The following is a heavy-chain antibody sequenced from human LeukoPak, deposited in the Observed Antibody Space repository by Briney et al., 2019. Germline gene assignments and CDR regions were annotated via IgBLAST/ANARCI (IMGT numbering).Heavy chain of an antibody. CDR1: GGSFSGYY. V-gene: IGHV4-34*01. Sequence: SETLSLTCAVYGGSFSGYYWSWIRQPPGEGLEWIGEINHSGSTNYNPSLKSRVTISVDTSKNQFSLKLSSVTAADTAVYYCARGLSARDLDYWGQGTLVTVSS. J-gene: IGHJ4*02. D-gene: IGHD4/OR15-4a*01. CDR3: ARGLSARDLDY. CDR2: INHSGST.